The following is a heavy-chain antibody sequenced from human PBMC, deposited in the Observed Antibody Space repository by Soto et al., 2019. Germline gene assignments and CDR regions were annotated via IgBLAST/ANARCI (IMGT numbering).Heavy chain of an antibody. D-gene: IGHD4-4*01. Sequence: QVQLVQSGAEVKKPGASVKVSCKASGYTFTSYAMHWVRQAPGQRLEWMGWINAGNGNTKYSQKFQGRVTITRDTAASTVYMEPRRLRSEDTAVYYCASSYSNYALIDYYYYGMDVWGQGTTVTVSS. CDR3: ASSYSNYALIDYYYYGMDV. V-gene: IGHV1-3*01. CDR2: INAGNGNT. J-gene: IGHJ6*02. CDR1: GYTFTSYA.